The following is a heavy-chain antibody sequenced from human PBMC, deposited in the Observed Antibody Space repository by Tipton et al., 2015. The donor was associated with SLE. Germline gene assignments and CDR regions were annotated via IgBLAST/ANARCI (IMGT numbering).Heavy chain of an antibody. J-gene: IGHJ6*02. D-gene: IGHD7-27*01. CDR2: ISAYNGNT. Sequence: QSGPEVKKPGASVKVSCKASGYTFTRYGISWVRLAPGQGLEWMGWISAYNGNTNYAQKLQGRVTMTTDTSTSTAYMELRSLRSDDTAVYYCARVTGAVYYYGMDVWGQGTTVTVSS. CDR1: GYTFTRYG. CDR3: ARVTGAVYYYGMDV. V-gene: IGHV1-18*01.